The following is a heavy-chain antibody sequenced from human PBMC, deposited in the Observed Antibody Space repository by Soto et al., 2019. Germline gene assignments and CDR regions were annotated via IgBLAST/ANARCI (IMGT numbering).Heavy chain of an antibody. CDR2: INGGNGKT. J-gene: IGHJ5*02. CDR3: ARSVMVEPITNWLDP. Sequence: QVHLVQSGAEVRKPGASVKVSCKASGYTLNYYFMHWVRQAPGQGLEYMGWINGGNGKTKYSQKFQGRVTITRDTSASTVYMEVSSLRSEDTALYYCARSVMVEPITNWLDPWGQGTLVTVSS. D-gene: IGHD1-1*01. CDR1: GYTLNYYF. V-gene: IGHV1-3*01.